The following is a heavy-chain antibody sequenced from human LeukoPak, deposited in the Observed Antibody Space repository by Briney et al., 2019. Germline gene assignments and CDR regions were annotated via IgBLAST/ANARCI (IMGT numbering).Heavy chain of an antibody. CDR2: ISTDGSST. CDR3: ATHFWSGYSRFDY. V-gene: IGHV3-74*01. D-gene: IGHD3-3*02. Sequence: GGSLRLSCAASGFTFSGHWMHWVRQAPGKGLVWVSRISTDGSSTVYADSVKGRFTISRDNAKNTLYLQMNSLRAEDTAVYYCATHFWSGYSRFDYWGQGTLVTVSS. J-gene: IGHJ4*02. CDR1: GFTFSGHW.